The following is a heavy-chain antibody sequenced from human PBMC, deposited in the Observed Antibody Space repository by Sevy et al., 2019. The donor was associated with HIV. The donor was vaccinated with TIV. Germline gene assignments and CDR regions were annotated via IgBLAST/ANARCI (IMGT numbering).Heavy chain of an antibody. CDR2: IKQDGSEK. Sequence: GGSLRLSCAASGFMFSNYWMSWVRQAPGKGLEWLANIKQDGSEKYYVDSVKGRFSISRDNAKKSLYLQMNSLRAEDTTDYYCAVDVVVNDVAFDYWGQGTLVTVSS. V-gene: IGHV3-7*01. CDR3: AVDVVVNDVAFDY. CDR1: GFMFSNYW. J-gene: IGHJ4*02. D-gene: IGHD2-15*01.